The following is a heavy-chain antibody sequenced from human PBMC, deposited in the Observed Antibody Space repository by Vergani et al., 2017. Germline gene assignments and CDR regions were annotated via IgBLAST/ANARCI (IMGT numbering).Heavy chain of an antibody. V-gene: IGHV4-38-2*01. CDR1: GYSIGSGFY. D-gene: IGHD2-21*01. J-gene: IGHJ2*01. CDR3: ARSQGDYWYFDL. Sequence: QVRLQESGPGLVKPSETLSLTCSVSGYSIGSGFYWSWFRQSPGEGLQWLTSIHNRGQTYNNPSLKSRVSVSLDTSNNRFSLNLTSVTATDTAVYYCARSQGDYWYFDLWGHGSLVTVSS. CDR2: IHNRGQT.